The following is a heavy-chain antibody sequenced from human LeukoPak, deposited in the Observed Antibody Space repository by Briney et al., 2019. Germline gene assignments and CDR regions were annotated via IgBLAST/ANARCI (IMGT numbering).Heavy chain of an antibody. V-gene: IGHV3-7*03. J-gene: IGHJ3*02. Sequence: GGSLRLSCEGSGFAFDKYWISWVRQAPGKGLEWVANIKEDGSEKEFLDSVKGRFTISRDNSKKSVYLRMNSLRAEDTAVYYCARDVNRGVFDMWGQGTRVTVSS. CDR2: IKEDGSEK. CDR1: GFAFDKYW. CDR3: ARDVNRGVFDM.